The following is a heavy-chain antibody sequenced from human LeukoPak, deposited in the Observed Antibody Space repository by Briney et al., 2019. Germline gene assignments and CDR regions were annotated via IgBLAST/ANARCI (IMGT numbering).Heavy chain of an antibody. D-gene: IGHD3-22*01. V-gene: IGHV1-18*01. CDR1: GYTFTSYG. CDR3: ARAPVPITMIVEGLDY. J-gene: IGHJ4*02. Sequence: ASVKVSCKASGYTFTSYGISWVRQAPGQGLEWMGLINAYNGNTNNAQKLQGRVTMTTDTSTSTAYMELRSLRSDDTAVYYCARAPVPITMIVEGLDYWGQGTLVTVSS. CDR2: INAYNGNT.